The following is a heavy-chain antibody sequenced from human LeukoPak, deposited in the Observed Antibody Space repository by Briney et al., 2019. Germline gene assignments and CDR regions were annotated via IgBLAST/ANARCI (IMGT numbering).Heavy chain of an antibody. V-gene: IGHV1-24*01. Sequence: ASVKVSCKVSGYTLTELSMHWVRQAPGKGLDGMGGFDPEDGETIYAQKFQGRVTMTEDTSTDTAYMELSSLRSEDTAVYYCATSYYYDSSGPHFDYWGQGTLVTVSS. CDR1: GYTLTELS. J-gene: IGHJ4*02. CDR2: FDPEDGET. D-gene: IGHD3-22*01. CDR3: ATSYYYDSSGPHFDY.